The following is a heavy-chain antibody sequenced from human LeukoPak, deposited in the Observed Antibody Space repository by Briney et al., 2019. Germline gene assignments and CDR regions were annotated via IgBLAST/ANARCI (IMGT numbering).Heavy chain of an antibody. CDR1: GLTFSSYR. V-gene: IGHV3-21*01. CDR2: ISSSSSYI. CDR3: ARDRPPAAGTYYYYYGMDV. Sequence: GGSLRLSCAASGLTFSSYRMNWVRQAPGKGLEWVSSISSSSSYIYYADSVKGRFTISRDNAKNSLYLQMNSPRAEDTAVYYCARDRPPAAGTYYYYYGMDVWGKGTTVTVSS. D-gene: IGHD6-13*01. J-gene: IGHJ6*04.